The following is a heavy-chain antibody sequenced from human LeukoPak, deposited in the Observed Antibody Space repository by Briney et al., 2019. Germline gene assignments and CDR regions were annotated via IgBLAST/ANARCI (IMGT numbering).Heavy chain of an antibody. CDR1: GFTFSSYG. J-gene: IGHJ4*02. D-gene: IGHD4-17*01. Sequence: PGGSLRLSCAASGFTFSSYGMSWVRQAPGKWLVWVSYINSSSSTIYYADSVKGRFTISRDNAKNSLYLQMNSLRAEDTAVYFCAMPSDSGYYFDYWGQGTLVTVSS. CDR2: INSSSSTI. V-gene: IGHV3-48*01. CDR3: AMPSDSGYYFDY.